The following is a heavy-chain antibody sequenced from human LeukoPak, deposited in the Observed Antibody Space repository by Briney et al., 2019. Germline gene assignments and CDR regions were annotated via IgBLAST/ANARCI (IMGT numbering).Heavy chain of an antibody. Sequence: ASVKVSCKASGSTFTSYGISWVRQAPGQGLEWMGWSSTYNGNTNYAQKFQGRVSMTTDTSTSTAYMELRSLRSDDTAVYYCVRDGRNYFDPGRKAFDIWGQGTMVTVSS. D-gene: IGHD3-22*01. CDR3: VRDGRNYFDPGRKAFDI. CDR2: SSTYNGNT. V-gene: IGHV1-18*01. CDR1: GSTFTSYG. J-gene: IGHJ3*02.